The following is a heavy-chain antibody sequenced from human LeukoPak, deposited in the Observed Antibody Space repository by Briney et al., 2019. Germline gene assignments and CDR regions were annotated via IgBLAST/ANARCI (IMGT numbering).Heavy chain of an antibody. CDR1: GFTFRSYA. CDR2: ISGSGSST. D-gene: IGHD1-7*01. V-gene: IGHV3-23*01. Sequence: GGSLRLSCAASGFTFRSYAMSWVRQTPGKGLEWVSAISGSGSSTYYADSVKGRFTISRDSSKNTLYLQMNSLRAEDSAVYYCAKDPRNWNLVRFDYWGQGTLVTVSS. J-gene: IGHJ4*02. CDR3: AKDPRNWNLVRFDY.